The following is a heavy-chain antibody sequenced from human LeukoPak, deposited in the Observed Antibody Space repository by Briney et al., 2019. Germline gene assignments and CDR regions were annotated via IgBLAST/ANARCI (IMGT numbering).Heavy chain of an antibody. Sequence: SETLSLTCTVSGGSISSGGYYWSWIRQHPGKGLEWIGYICYSGSTYYNPSLKSRVTISVDTSKNQFSLKLSSVTAADTAVYYCASDDSSGYYNYWGQGTLVTVSS. J-gene: IGHJ4*02. CDR3: ASDDSSGYYNY. V-gene: IGHV4-31*03. D-gene: IGHD3-22*01. CDR2: ICYSGST. CDR1: GGSISSGGYY.